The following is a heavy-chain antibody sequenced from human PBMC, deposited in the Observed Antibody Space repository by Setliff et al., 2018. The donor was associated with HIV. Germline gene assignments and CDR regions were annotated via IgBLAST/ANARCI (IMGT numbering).Heavy chain of an antibody. CDR1: GIIFSDYT. J-gene: IGHJ4*02. CDR2: ISHDGNKK. CDR3: ARVDVLLAYAANPRVGALDQ. Sequence: GGSLRLSCAVSGIIFSDYTMHWVRQAPGKGLEWVAVISHDGNKKYYADSVKGRFTISRDNSKNTLFLQMNSQRSADTGTYYCARVDVLLAYAANPRVGALDQWGQGTLVTVS. D-gene: IGHD1-26*01. V-gene: IGHV3-30*04.